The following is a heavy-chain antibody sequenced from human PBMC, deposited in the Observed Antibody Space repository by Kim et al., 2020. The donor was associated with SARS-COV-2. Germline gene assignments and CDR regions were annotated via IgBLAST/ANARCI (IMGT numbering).Heavy chain of an antibody. V-gene: IGHV6-1*01. Sequence: SQTLSLTCAISGDSVSSNSASWTWIRQSPSRGLEWLGRTYYRSKWSYAYAVSVKGRITINPDTSKNQFSLQLNSVTPEDTAVYYCVRVSRGSSDFNYWVQGTLVTVSS. CDR3: VRVSRGSSDFNY. J-gene: IGHJ4*02. D-gene: IGHD6-6*01. CDR1: GDSVSSNSAS. CDR2: TYYRSKWSY.